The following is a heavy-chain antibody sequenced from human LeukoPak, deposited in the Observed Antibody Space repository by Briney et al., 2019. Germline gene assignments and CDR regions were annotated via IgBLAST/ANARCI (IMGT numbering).Heavy chain of an antibody. D-gene: IGHD3-22*01. V-gene: IGHV1-2*02. CDR3: ARDPYYYDSSGYTLGAFDI. CDR2: INPNSGGT. J-gene: IGHJ3*02. Sequence: ASVKVSCKASGYTFTGYYMHWVRRAPGQGLEWMGWINPNSGGTNYAQKFQGRVTMTRDTSISTAYMELSRLRSDDTAVYYCARDPYYYDSSGYTLGAFDIWGQGTMVTVSS. CDR1: GYTFTGYY.